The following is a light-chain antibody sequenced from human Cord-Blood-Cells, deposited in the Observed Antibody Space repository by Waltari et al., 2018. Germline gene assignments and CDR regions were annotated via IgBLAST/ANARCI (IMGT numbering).Light chain of an antibody. V-gene: IGKV3-11*01. CDR2: DAS. J-gene: IGKJ1*01. CDR1: QSVSSY. Sequence: EIVLTQSLATLSLSPGERATLSCRASQSVSSYLAWYQQKPGQAPRLLIYDASNRATGIPARFSGSGSGTDFTLTISSLEPEDFAVYYCQQRSNWLWTFGQGP. CDR3: QQRSNWLWT.